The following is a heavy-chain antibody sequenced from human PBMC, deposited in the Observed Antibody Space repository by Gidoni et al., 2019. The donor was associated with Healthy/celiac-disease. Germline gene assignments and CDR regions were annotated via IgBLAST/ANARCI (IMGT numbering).Heavy chain of an antibody. J-gene: IGHJ5*02. CDR3: ARKWLIDCSSTSCPNWFDP. CDR2: INHSGST. CDR1: GGSFSGYS. Sequence: QVQLQQWGAGLLKPSETLSLTCAVYGGSFSGYSWSWIRQPPGKGLEWIGEINHSGSTNYNPSLKSRVTISVDTSKNQFSLKLSSVTAADTAVYYCARKWLIDCSSTSCPNWFDPWGQGTLVTVSS. V-gene: IGHV4-34*01. D-gene: IGHD2-2*01.